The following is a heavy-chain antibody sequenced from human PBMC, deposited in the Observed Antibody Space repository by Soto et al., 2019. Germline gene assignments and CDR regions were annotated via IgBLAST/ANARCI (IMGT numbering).Heavy chain of an antibody. CDR1: GFTFSSYS. CDR3: ARPGHYYYYYMDV. V-gene: IGHV3-21*01. CDR2: ISSSSSYI. Sequence: EVQLVESGGGLVKPGGSLRLSCAASGFTFSSYSMNWVRQAPGKGLEWVSSISSSSSYIYYADSVKGRFAISRDNAKNSLYLQMNSLRAEDTAVYYCARPGHYYYYYMDVWGKGTTVTVSS. J-gene: IGHJ6*03.